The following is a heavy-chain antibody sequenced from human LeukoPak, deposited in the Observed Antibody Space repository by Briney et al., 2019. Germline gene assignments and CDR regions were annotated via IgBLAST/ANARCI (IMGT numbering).Heavy chain of an antibody. CDR3: AIGFYEYGP. V-gene: IGHV4-61*02. Sequence: PSETLSLTCTVSGGSISSGSYYWSWIRQPAGKGLEWIGRIYTSGSTNYNPSLKSRVTISVDTSKNQFSLKLSSVTAADTAVYYCAIGFYEYGPWGQGTLVTVSS. CDR1: GGSISSGSYY. D-gene: IGHD5-12*01. CDR2: IYTSGST. J-gene: IGHJ5*02.